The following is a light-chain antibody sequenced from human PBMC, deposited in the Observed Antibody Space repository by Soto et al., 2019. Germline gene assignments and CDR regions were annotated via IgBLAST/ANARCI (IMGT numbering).Light chain of an antibody. CDR3: QQYGNSPLT. CDR1: QPISSRN. CDR2: VAS. Sequence: EIVLTQSPGTLSLSPGQRATLSCRASQPISSRNLAWYQQKPGQAPRLLIYVASSRATGIPDRFSGSGSGTDFTLTISRLEPEDFAVYYCQQYGNSPLTFGGGTKVEMK. J-gene: IGKJ4*01. V-gene: IGKV3-20*01.